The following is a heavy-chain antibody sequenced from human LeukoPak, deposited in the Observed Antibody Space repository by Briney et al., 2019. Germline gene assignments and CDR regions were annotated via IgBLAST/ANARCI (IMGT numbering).Heavy chain of an antibody. CDR2: IYYSGST. Sequence: SETLSLTCTDSGGSISSYYWSWIRQPPGKGLEWIGYIYYSGSTNYNPSLKSRVTISVDTSKNQFSLKLSSVTAADTAVYYCAREHYGLDYWGQGTLVTVSS. V-gene: IGHV4-59*01. CDR3: AREHYGLDY. D-gene: IGHD4-17*01. J-gene: IGHJ4*02. CDR1: GGSISSYY.